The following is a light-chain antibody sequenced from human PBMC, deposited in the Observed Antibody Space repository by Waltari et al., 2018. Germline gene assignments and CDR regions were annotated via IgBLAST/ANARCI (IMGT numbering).Light chain of an antibody. CDR3: QVWDGLTAQRWV. J-gene: IGLJ3*02. CDR1: NFVRKS. Sequence: SYVLTQQPSVSVAPGQMAWLSVGGYNFVRKSLTWYRQKPGQAPLLVVYDDSARPSWFPERYSGSNAGQTATLTISRVEVGDAAHDYCQVWDGLTAQRWVFGGGTKLTVL. CDR2: DDS. V-gene: IGLV3-21*02.